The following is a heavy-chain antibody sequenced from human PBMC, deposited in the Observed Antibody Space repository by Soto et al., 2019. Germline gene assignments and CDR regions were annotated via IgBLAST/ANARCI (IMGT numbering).Heavy chain of an antibody. J-gene: IGHJ6*03. CDR1: GFTFSSYA. CDR3: AKDPRYCSSTSCYDLYYYYYYMDV. Sequence: QPGGSLRLSCAASGFTFSSYAMSWVRQAPGKGLEWVSAISGSGGSTYYADSVKGRFTISRDNSKNTLYLQMNSLRAEDTAVYYCAKDPRYCSSTSCYDLYYYYYYMDVWGKGTTVTVSS. CDR2: ISGSGGST. V-gene: IGHV3-23*01. D-gene: IGHD2-2*01.